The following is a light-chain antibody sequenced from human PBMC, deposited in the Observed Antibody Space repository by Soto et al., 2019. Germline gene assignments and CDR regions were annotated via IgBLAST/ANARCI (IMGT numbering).Light chain of an antibody. CDR1: QSVRSN. Sequence: EIVMTQSPATLSVSPGERVTLSCRASQSVRSNLAWYQQKPGQAPRLLIYDASTRATGIPARFSGSGSGTEFTLTISSLQSEDFAVYFCQQYNNWRTFGQGTKVEIK. CDR2: DAS. J-gene: IGKJ1*01. CDR3: QQYNNWRT. V-gene: IGKV3-15*01.